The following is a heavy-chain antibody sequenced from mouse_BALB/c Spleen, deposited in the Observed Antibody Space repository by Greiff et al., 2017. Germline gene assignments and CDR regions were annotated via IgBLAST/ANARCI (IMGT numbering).Heavy chain of an antibody. CDR3: ARKYGNPYYAMDY. J-gene: IGHJ4*01. CDR1: GYTFTDYN. Sequence: VPLQPSGPELVKPWASVKISCKASGYTFTDYNMHWVKPSHGKSLEWIGYIYPYNGGTGYNQKFKSKATLTVDNSSSTAYMELRSLTSEDSAVYYCARKYGNPYYAMDYWGQGTSVTVSS. D-gene: IGHD2-10*02. V-gene: IGHV1S29*02. CDR2: IYPYNGGT.